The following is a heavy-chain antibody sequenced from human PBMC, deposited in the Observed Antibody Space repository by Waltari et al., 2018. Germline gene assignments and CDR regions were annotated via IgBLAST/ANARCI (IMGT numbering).Heavy chain of an antibody. J-gene: IGHJ2*01. D-gene: IGHD1-26*01. V-gene: IGHV3-48*03. Sequence: VQLVESGGGLVQPGGSLRLSCRGSGFTFSSSELNWVRQAPGKRLEWISYIGPSGSDIYYADSVKGRFTISRDNAKNSLYLEMDSLRAEDTAVYFCARVAVTGSYYWYFDLWGRGTTLTVSS. CDR3: ARVAVTGSYYWYFDL. CDR1: GFTFSSSE. CDR2: IGPSGSDI.